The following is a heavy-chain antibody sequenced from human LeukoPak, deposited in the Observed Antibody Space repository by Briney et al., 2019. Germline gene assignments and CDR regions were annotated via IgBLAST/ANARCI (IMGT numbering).Heavy chain of an antibody. V-gene: IGHV3-23*01. J-gene: IGHJ4*02. CDR2: ISGSGGST. CDR3: AKELSSYSSGWYVGDY. Sequence: GRSLRLSCAASGFTFSSYEMNWVRQAPGKGLEWVSAISGSGGSTYYADSVKGRFTISRDNSKNTLYLQMNSLRAEDTAVYYCAKELSSYSSGWYVGDYWGQGTLVTVSS. CDR1: GFTFSSYE. D-gene: IGHD6-19*01.